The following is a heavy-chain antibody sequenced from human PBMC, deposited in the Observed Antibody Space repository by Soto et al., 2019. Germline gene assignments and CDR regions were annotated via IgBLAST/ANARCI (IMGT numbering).Heavy chain of an antibody. CDR2: INAGNGNT. J-gene: IGHJ5*02. D-gene: IGHD6-13*01. V-gene: IGHV1-3*01. Sequence: ASVKVSCKASGYTFTSYAMHWVRQAPGQRLEWMGWINAGNGNTKYSQKFQGRVTITRDTSASTAYMELSSLRSEDTAVYYCARDDGIAAALLDPWGQGTLVTVSS. CDR3: ARDDGIAAALLDP. CDR1: GYTFTSYA.